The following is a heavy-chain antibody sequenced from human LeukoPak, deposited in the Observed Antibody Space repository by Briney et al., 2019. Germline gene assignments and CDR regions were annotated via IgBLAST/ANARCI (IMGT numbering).Heavy chain of an antibody. CDR2: ISAYNGNT. CDR3: ARDGLVVSSGYDYYYYYYMDV. D-gene: IGHD3-22*01. Sequence: ASVKVSCKASGYTFTSYGISWVRQAPGQGLEWMGWISAYNGNTNYAQKLQGRVTMTTDTSTSTAYMELRSLRSDDTAVYYCARDGLVVSSGYDYYYYYYMDVWGKGTTVTVSS. CDR1: GYTFTSYG. V-gene: IGHV1-18*01. J-gene: IGHJ6*03.